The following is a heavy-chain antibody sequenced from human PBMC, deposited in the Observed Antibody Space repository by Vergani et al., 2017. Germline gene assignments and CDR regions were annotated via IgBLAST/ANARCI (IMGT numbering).Heavy chain of an antibody. D-gene: IGHD3-3*01. V-gene: IGHV3-74*01. CDR3: ARVDYDFGSGVNWFDP. J-gene: IGHJ5*02. CDR1: GFTFSSYW. Sequence: EVQLVESGGGLVQPGGSLRLSCAASGFTFSSYWMHWVRQAPGEGLVWVSRINSDGSSTSYADSVKGRFTISSDNAKNTLYLQMNSLSAEDTAVYYCARVDYDFGSGVNWFDPWGQGTLVTVSS. CDR2: INSDGSST.